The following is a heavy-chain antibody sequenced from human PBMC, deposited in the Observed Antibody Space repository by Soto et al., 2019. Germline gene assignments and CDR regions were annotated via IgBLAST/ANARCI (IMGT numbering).Heavy chain of an antibody. J-gene: IGHJ4*02. CDR1: GFTFCSYW. V-gene: IGHV3-7*01. CDR2: IKQDGSEK. D-gene: IGHD2-15*01. Sequence: GGSLRLSXAASGFTFCSYWMSWVRQAPGKGLEWVANIKQDGSEKYYVDSVKGRFTISRDNAKNSLYLQMNSLRAEDTAVYYCASEPLNGGNCDYWGQGTLVTVSS. CDR3: ASEPLNGGNCDY.